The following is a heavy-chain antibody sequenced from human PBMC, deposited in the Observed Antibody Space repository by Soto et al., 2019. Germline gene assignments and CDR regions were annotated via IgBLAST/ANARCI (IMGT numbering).Heavy chain of an antibody. J-gene: IGHJ6*02. CDR1: VGSISSGGYY. D-gene: IGHD4-17*01. CDR2: IYYSGST. Sequence: SATLSLTFTVSVGSISSGGYYWSWIRQHPGKGLEWIGYIYYSGSTYYNPSLKSRVTISVDTSKNQFSLKLSSVTAADTAVYYCARGNGDYNYGMDVWGQGTTVTVSS. V-gene: IGHV4-31*03. CDR3: ARGNGDYNYGMDV.